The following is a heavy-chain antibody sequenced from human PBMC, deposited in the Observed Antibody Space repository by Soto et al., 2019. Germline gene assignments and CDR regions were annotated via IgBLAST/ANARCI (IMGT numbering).Heavy chain of an antibody. Sequence: QVQLQESGPGLVKPSETLSLTCAVSGGSVSSRNWWSWVRQPPGKGLEWIGQISQSGTANYNPSLKSRFTISVDKSKNQFSLIRRSVTAADKAVYFCARHGGWFFAYWGQGILVTVPS. CDR1: GGSVSSRNW. J-gene: IGHJ4*02. CDR2: ISQSGTA. V-gene: IGHV4-4*02. D-gene: IGHD2-15*01. CDR3: ARHGGWFFAY.